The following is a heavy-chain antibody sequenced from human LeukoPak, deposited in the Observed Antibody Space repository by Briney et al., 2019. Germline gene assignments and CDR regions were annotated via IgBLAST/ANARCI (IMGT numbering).Heavy chain of an antibody. J-gene: IGHJ4*02. D-gene: IGHD3-3*01. V-gene: IGHV3-48*03. CDR2: ISSSGSTI. CDR1: GFTFSSYE. CDR3: ARDRGLRFLEWLSFDY. Sequence: PGGSLRLSCAASGFTFSSYEMNWVRQAPGKGLEWVSYISSSGSTIYYADSVKGRFTISRDNAKNSLYLQMNSLRAEDTAVYYCARDRGLRFLEWLSFDYWGQGTLVTVYS.